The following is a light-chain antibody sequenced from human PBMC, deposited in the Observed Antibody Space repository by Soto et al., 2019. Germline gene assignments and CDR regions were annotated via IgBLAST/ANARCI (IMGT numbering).Light chain of an antibody. V-gene: IGKV3-15*01. CDR1: QSVSSN. J-gene: IGKJ1*01. CDR2: GAS. Sequence: EIVMTQSPATLSVSPGERVTLSCRASQSVSSNLAWYQQKPDQAPRLLIYGASTRATDIPARFSGSGSGTEFTLTISTLQSEDFAFYYCQQYNSWPTFGRGTKVDIK. CDR3: QQYNSWPT.